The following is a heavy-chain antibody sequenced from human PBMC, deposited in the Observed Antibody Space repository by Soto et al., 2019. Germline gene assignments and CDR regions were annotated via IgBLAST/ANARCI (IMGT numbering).Heavy chain of an antibody. CDR1: GGSISSYY. CDR2: IYYSGST. V-gene: IGHV4-59*01. CDR3: ARSGIAAAFNWFDP. D-gene: IGHD6-13*01. J-gene: IGHJ5*02. Sequence: NPSETLSLTCTVSGGSISSYYWSWIRQPPGKGLEWIGYIYYSGSTNYNPSLKSRVTISVDTSKNQFSLKLSSVTAADTAVYYCARSGIAAAFNWFDPWGQGTPVTVSS.